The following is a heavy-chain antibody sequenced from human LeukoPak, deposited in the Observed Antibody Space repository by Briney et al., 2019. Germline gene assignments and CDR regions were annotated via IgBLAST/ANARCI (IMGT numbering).Heavy chain of an antibody. V-gene: IGHV1-2*02. CDR3: ARDQDPAGYYYYGMDV. Sequence: ASVKVSCKTSGYTFTGQYLHWVRQAPGQGLEWMGWINPNSGGTNYAQKFQGRVTMTRDTSISTAYMELSRLRSDDTAVYYCARDQDPAGYYYYGMDVWGQGTTVTVSS. CDR1: GYTFTGQY. D-gene: IGHD6-25*01. CDR2: INPNSGGT. J-gene: IGHJ6*02.